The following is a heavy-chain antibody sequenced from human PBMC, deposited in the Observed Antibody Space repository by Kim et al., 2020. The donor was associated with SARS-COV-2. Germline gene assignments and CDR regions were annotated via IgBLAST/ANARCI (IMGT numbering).Heavy chain of an antibody. CDR2: IIPILGIA. V-gene: IGHV1-69*04. CDR3: ARGSRDGYNSDAFDI. CDR1: GGTFSSYA. J-gene: IGHJ3*02. Sequence: SVKVSCKASGGTFSSYAISWVRQAPGQGLEWMGRIIPILGIANYAQKFQGRVTITADKSTSTAYMELSSLRSEDTAVYYCARGSRDGYNSDAFDIWGQGTMVTVSS. D-gene: IGHD1-1*01.